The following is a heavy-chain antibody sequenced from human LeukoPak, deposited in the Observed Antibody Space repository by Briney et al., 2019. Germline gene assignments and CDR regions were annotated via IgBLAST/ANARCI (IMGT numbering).Heavy chain of an antibody. V-gene: IGHV3-23*01. CDR2: ISGSGGST. Sequence: GGSLRLSCAASGFTFSSYAMNWVRQAPGKGLEWVSTISGSGGSTYYADSVKGRFTLSRDNSKNTLYLQMNSLRAEDTAVYYCAKDVDSSGYYLSLDYWGQGTLVTVSS. CDR1: GFTFSSYA. CDR3: AKDVDSSGYYLSLDY. D-gene: IGHD3-22*01. J-gene: IGHJ4*02.